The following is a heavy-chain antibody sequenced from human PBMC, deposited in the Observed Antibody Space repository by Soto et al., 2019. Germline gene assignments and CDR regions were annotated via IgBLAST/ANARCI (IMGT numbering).Heavy chain of an antibody. Sequence: PGESLKISCKGSGYSFTTYWIAWVRQMPGKGLEWVGIIYPGDSDTRYSPSFEGHVTISVDKSISTAFLQWNSLKASDNAIYYCARHSTSAPKDYWGQGTLV. V-gene: IGHV5-51*01. CDR2: IYPGDSDT. CDR3: ARHSTSAPKDY. D-gene: IGHD3-10*01. J-gene: IGHJ4*01. CDR1: GYSFTTYW.